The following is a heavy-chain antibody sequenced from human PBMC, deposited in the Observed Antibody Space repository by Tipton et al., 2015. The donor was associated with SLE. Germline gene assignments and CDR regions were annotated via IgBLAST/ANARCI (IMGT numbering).Heavy chain of an antibody. V-gene: IGHV3-7*01. CDR3: ARGEDGYNPFYYYYGMDV. Sequence: SLRLSCTASGFTFNNFWLAWVRQAPGKGLKYVAIINEAGSEQYYVDSVNGRFTISRDNAQNSLFLQMNRLRVEDTAVYYCARGEDGYNPFYYYYGMDVWGQGTTVTVSS. J-gene: IGHJ6*02. CDR1: GFTFNNFW. CDR2: INEAGSEQ. D-gene: IGHD5-24*01.